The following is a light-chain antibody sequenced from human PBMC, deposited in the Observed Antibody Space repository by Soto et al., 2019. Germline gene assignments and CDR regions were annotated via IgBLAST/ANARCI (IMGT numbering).Light chain of an antibody. V-gene: IGKV1-27*01. CDR3: QNLDSAAFT. CDR1: LDISNY. Sequence: DIQMTQSPPSLSASVGDRVTITCRASLDISNYLAWYQQRPGKVPRLLIYAASTFQSGVTSRFSGSGSGTDFTLTISSMLPEDAATYYCQNLDSAAFTFGPGTKVDIK. CDR2: AAS. J-gene: IGKJ3*01.